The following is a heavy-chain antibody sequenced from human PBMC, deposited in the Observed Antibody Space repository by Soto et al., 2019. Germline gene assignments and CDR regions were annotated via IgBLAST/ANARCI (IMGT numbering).Heavy chain of an antibody. J-gene: IGHJ4*02. Sequence: QSGGSLRLSXAASGFTFSSYAMTWVRQAPGKGLEWVSGVSGTGGSAYYADSVKGRFTISRDKSTNTLYLHMNSLRAEDTAVYYCARGSAYSDYDLEYWGQGTLVTVSS. CDR1: GFTFSSYA. D-gene: IGHD4-17*01. CDR2: VSGTGGSA. V-gene: IGHV3-23*01. CDR3: ARGSAYSDYDLEY.